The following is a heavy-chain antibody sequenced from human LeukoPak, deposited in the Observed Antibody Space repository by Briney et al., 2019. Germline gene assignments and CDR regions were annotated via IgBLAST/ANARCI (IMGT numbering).Heavy chain of an antibody. D-gene: IGHD1-26*01. CDR3: ARADYSGRIFDY. V-gene: IGHV3-7*04. CDR1: GFTFGDYA. J-gene: IGHJ4*02. CDR2: IKQDGSEK. Sequence: GGSLRLSCTASGFTFGDYAMTWVRQAPGKGLEWVANIKQDGSEKYYVDSVKGRFTISRDNAKNSLYLQMNSLRAEETAVYYCARADYSGRIFDYWGQGTLVIVSS.